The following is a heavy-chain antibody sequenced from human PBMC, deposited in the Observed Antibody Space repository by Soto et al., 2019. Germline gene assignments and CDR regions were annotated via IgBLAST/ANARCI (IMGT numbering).Heavy chain of an antibody. D-gene: IGHD3-22*01. CDR1: GGSISSGGYS. V-gene: IGHV4-30-2*03. CDR3: ARRGNNGGYLRSYDY. CDR2: IYFDGAA. Sequence: PSETLSLTCAVSGGSISSGGYSWSWIRQPPGKGLEWIGCIYFDGAAFYNPSLKSRVTLSVDTSRNQFSLNVNSVTAADTAIYYCARRGNNGGYLRSYDYWGQGSLVTVSS. J-gene: IGHJ4*02.